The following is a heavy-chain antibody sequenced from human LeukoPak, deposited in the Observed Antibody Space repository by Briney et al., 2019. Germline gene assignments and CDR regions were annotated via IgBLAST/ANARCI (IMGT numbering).Heavy chain of an antibody. CDR1: GYTFTGYY. CDR2: IKPYSGGT. V-gene: IGHV1-2*06. CDR3: ARDLPTPRDYYYYMDV. J-gene: IGHJ6*03. Sequence: ASVKVSCKASGYTFTGYYMHWVRQAPGQGLEWMGRIKPYSGGTNYAQKFQGRVTMTRDTSITTAFMELSRLRSEDTAVYYCARDLPTPRDYYYYMDVWGKGTTVTISS.